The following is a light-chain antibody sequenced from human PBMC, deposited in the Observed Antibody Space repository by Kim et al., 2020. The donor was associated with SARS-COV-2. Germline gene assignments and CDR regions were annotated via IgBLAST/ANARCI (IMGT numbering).Light chain of an antibody. CDR2: DTS. CDR1: QSINTY. V-gene: IGKV1-39*01. CDR3: QQSHRTPYT. J-gene: IGKJ2*01. Sequence: SVSVGDRFSIACQASQSINTYLNWYYQKPGKAPELLIFDTSSLQSGVPSRFSGSGSGTDFTLTISSLQPEDSETYFCQQSHRTPYTFGQGTKMEI.